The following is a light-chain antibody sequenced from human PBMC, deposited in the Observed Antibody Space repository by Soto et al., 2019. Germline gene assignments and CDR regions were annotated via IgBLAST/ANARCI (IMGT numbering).Light chain of an antibody. CDR1: QSVNRN. Sequence: DIQMTQSPSSLSASVGDRVTITCRASQSVNRNLHWYQQRPGKAPKLLISGASSLQSGVPSRFRGSGSGTDFTLTISSLQPEDFATYYCQQSLITQYSFGQGTKLEIK. CDR3: QQSLITQYS. V-gene: IGKV1-39*01. J-gene: IGKJ2*03. CDR2: GAS.